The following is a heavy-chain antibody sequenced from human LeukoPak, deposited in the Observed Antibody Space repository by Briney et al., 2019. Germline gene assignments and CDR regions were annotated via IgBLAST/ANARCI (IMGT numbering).Heavy chain of an antibody. CDR1: GFTFSSYA. Sequence: HPGGSLRLSCAASGFTFSSYAMSWVRQAPGKGLEWVSAISGSGGSTYYADSVKGRFTISRDNSKNTLYLQMNSLRAEDTAVYYCARVSWNLQTGYYYYMDVWGKGTTVTVSS. CDR2: ISGSGGST. V-gene: IGHV3-23*01. D-gene: IGHD1-1*01. J-gene: IGHJ6*03. CDR3: ARVSWNLQTGYYYYMDV.